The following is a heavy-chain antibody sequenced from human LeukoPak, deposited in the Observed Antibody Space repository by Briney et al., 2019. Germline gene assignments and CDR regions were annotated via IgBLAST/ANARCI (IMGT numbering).Heavy chain of an antibody. CDR1: GGSFSSYY. V-gene: IGHV4-59*01. D-gene: IGHD3-16*01. Sequence: SETLSLTCTVSGGSFSSYYWSWIRQPPGKGLEWIGYIYYSGSTDYNPSLKSRVTMSLDTSKNQFSLNLSSVTAADTAVYYCARAVISFGGAVAKGFDSWGQGTLVTVSS. CDR3: ARAVISFGGAVAKGFDS. J-gene: IGHJ4*02. CDR2: IYYSGST.